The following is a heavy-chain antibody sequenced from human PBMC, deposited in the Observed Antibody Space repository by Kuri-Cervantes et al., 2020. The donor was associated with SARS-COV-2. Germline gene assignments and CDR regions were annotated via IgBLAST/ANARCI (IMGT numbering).Heavy chain of an antibody. D-gene: IGHD1-7*01. CDR3: ARDSATGTRWGDLNGMDV. V-gene: IGHV1-18*01. CDR2: ISTYSGDT. J-gene: IGHJ6*02. Sequence: ASVKVSCKASGYPFTNFGISWVRQAPGRGLEWMGWISTYSGDTIYPQKIRGRVTMTTDTSTSTAYMDLRGLRSDDTAVYYCARDSATGTRWGDLNGMDVWGQGTTVTVSS. CDR1: GYPFTNFG.